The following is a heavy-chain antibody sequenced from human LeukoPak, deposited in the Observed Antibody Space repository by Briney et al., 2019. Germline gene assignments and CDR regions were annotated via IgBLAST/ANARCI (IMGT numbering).Heavy chain of an antibody. V-gene: IGHV3-66*01. CDR2: IYSGGST. CDR1: GFTVSSNY. D-gene: IGHD5-12*01. Sequence: GGSLRLSCAASGFTVSSNYMSWVRQAPGKGLEWVSVIYSGGSTYYADSVKGRFTISRDNSKNTLYLQMNSLRAEDTAVYYCARGEGIGYASRDFDYWGQGTLVTVSS. CDR3: ARGEGIGYASRDFDY. J-gene: IGHJ4*02.